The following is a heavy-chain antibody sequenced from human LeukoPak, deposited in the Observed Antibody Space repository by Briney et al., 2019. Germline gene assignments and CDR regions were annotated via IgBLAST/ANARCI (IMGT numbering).Heavy chain of an antibody. Sequence: SETLSLTCSVSGGSISSYYWSWIRQPAGKGLEWIGRIHTSGSTYYNPSLKSRVTISVDTSKNQFSPKLSSVTAADTAVYYCARWGEYYYDSSAQYAFDIWGQGTMVTVSS. V-gene: IGHV4-4*07. CDR3: ARWGEYYYDSSAQYAFDI. D-gene: IGHD3-22*01. CDR1: GGSISSYY. J-gene: IGHJ3*02. CDR2: IHTSGST.